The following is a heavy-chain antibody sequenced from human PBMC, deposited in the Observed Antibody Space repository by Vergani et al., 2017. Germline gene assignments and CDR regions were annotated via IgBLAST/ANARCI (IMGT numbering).Heavy chain of an antibody. CDR3: SGGARVGVMMMDDAPHS. CDR1: GHTFIDYY. V-gene: IGHV1-2*02. J-gene: IGHJ4*02. CDR2: INPKSGVT. Sequence: QVHLVQSGAEVKKPGASVKFSCKASGHTFIDYYLHWVRQAPGQGLAWLAWINPKSGVTNNAQKFQGRVTVTRDTSITTAYMELSGLRSDDTAVYYCSGGARVGVMMMDDAPHSWGQGSLVSVSS. D-gene: IGHD3-16*01.